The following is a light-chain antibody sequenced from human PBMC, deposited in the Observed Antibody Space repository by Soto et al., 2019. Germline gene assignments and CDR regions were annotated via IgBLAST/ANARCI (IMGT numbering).Light chain of an antibody. J-gene: IGLJ3*02. V-gene: IGLV1-47*02. CDR3: AAWDDSLSGWV. CDR1: GSNIGAGYD. Sequence: QAVVTQPPSVSGAPGQRVTISCTGSGSNIGAGYDVHWYQQLPGTAPKLLIYSNNQRPSGVPDRFSGSKSGTSASLAISGLRSEDEADYYCAAWDDSLSGWVFGGGTKVTVL. CDR2: SNN.